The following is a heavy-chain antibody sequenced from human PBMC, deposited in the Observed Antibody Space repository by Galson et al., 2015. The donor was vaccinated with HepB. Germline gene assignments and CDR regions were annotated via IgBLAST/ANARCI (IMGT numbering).Heavy chain of an antibody. Sequence: SLRLSCAASGFTFGDYAMSWVRQAPGKGLEWVGFIRSKAYGGTTEYAASVKGRFTISRDDSKSIAYLQMNSLKTEDTAVYYCTEGWFGEGGMDDWGQGTTVTVSS. D-gene: IGHD3-10*01. J-gene: IGHJ6*02. V-gene: IGHV3-49*04. CDR1: GFTFGDYA. CDR2: IRSKAYGGTT. CDR3: TEGWFGEGGMDD.